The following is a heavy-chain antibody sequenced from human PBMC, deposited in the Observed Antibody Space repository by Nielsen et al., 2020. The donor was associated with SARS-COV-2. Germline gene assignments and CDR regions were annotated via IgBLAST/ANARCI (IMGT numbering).Heavy chain of an antibody. CDR3: VRVELLLEGVHWFDP. Sequence: SETLSLTCTVSGGSISSANYYWSWIRQPPGGGLEWIGYIYNSGSTSYNPSLKSRLTISVDTSKNQFSLKLSSVTAADTAVYYCVRVELLLEGVHWFDPWGQGTLVTVSS. CDR2: IYNSGST. CDR1: GGSISSANYY. J-gene: IGHJ5*02. D-gene: IGHD1-26*01. V-gene: IGHV4-30-4*01.